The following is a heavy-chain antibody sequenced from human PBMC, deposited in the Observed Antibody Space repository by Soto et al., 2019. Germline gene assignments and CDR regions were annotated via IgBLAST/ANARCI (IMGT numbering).Heavy chain of an antibody. CDR1: GYSFTSYW. CDR3: ARIPSTGTYYFDX. J-gene: IGHJ4*02. Sequence: PGEALKISWKASGYSFTSYWIGWVRQMPGKGLEWMGIIYTGDSDTRYSPSFQGKVTISADKSISTDSLQWSSLKASDTAMYYCARIPSTGTYYFDXWGQGTLVTVSX. D-gene: IGHD1-1*01. V-gene: IGHV5-51*01. CDR2: IYTGDSDT.